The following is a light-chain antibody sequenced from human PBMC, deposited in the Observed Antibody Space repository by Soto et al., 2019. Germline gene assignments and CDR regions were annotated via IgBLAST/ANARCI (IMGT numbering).Light chain of an antibody. CDR2: EVT. CDR3: ISYTGSSTSYV. V-gene: IGLV2-14*01. Sequence: QSVLTQPASVSGSPGQSITISCSGTSSDVGSYNHVAWYQQFPGKTPKLIIYEVTYRPSGVPHRFSASKSGNTASLTISGLQAEDEADYYCISYTGSSTSYVFGTGTKVTVL. CDR1: SSDVGSYNH. J-gene: IGLJ1*01.